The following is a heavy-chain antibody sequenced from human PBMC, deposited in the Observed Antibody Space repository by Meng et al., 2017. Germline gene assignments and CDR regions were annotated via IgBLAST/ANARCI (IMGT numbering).Heavy chain of an antibody. Sequence: SETLSLTCTVSGGSISSYYWSWIRQPPGKGLEWIGYIYYSGSTNYNPSLKSRVTISVDTSKNQFSLKLSSVTAADTAVYYCARDGHVGYFDYWGQGTRVTGSS. J-gene: IGHJ4*02. CDR3: ARDGHVGYFDY. CDR1: GGSISSYY. V-gene: IGHV4-59*01. CDR2: IYYSGST.